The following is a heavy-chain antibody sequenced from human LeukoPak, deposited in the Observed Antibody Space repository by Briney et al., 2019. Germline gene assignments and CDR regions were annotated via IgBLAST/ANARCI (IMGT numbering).Heavy chain of an antibody. Sequence: GGSLRLSCAASGFTFSSYWMSWVRQAPGKGLEWVANIRQDGSEKYYVDSVKGRFTISRDNAKNSLYLQMNSLRAEDTAVYYCARRWWQQLVVTLFDYWGQGTLVTVSS. CDR1: GFTFSSYW. J-gene: IGHJ4*02. V-gene: IGHV3-7*01. D-gene: IGHD6-13*01. CDR2: IRQDGSEK. CDR3: ARRWWQQLVVTLFDY.